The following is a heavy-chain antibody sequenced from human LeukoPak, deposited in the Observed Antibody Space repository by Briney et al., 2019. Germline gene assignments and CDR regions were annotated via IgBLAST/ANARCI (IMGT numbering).Heavy chain of an antibody. D-gene: IGHD2-2*01. CDR2: INPNSGNT. V-gene: IGHV1-8*03. J-gene: IGHJ4*02. CDR1: GYTFTGYY. CDR3: ARGPASEILY. Sequence: ASVKVSCKASGYTFTGYYMHWVRQAPGQGLEWMGWINPNSGNTGYAQKFQGRVTITRNTSISTAYMELSSLRSEDTAVYYCARGPASEILYWGQGTLVTVSS.